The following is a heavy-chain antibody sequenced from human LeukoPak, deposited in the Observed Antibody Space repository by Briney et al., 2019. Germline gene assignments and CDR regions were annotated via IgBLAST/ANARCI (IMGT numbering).Heavy chain of an antibody. CDR1: GFTFSSYG. D-gene: IGHD5-18*01. J-gene: IGHJ4*02. CDR3: AHQGGIQLWSPLDY. V-gene: IGHV3-23*01. CDR2: ISGSGGST. Sequence: GGSLRLSCAASGFTFSSYGMSWVRQAPGKGLEWVSAISGSGGSTYYADSVKGRFTISRDNSKNTLYLQMNSLRAEDTAVYYCAHQGGIQLWSPLDYWGQGTLVTVSS.